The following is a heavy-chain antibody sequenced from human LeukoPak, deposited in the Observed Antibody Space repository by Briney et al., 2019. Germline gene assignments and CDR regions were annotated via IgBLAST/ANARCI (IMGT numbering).Heavy chain of an antibody. CDR3: ARDALRRFDQ. CDR1: GIIRSEFC. J-gene: IGHJ4*02. V-gene: IGHV3-7*03. Sequence: PGGSLRLSCAASGIIRSEFCMTCVREAPRKGLEWVADINEDGSEKYYVDSVKGRFTTSRDNARNSVFLQMNSLRAEDTAVYYCARDALRRFDQWGQGTLVTVS. CDR2: INEDGSEK.